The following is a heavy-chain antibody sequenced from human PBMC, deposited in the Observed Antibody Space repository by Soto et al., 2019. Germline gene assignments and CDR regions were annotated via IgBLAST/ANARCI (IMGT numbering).Heavy chain of an antibody. CDR1: GFTFSNDW. V-gene: IGHV3-7*03. D-gene: IGHD3-9*01. Sequence: AGSLRLSCVASGFTFSNDWMSWVRQAPGKGLEWVATIKQAGSEKYYVYPVKGRFTVSRDNTKNSLYLQMNYLRAEDTAVYYCARGDYFDRRFDFWGQGALVTVSS. CDR3: ARGDYFDRRFDF. J-gene: IGHJ4*02. CDR2: IKQAGSEK.